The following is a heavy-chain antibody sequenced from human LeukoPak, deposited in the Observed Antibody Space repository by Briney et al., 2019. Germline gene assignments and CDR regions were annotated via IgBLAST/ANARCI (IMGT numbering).Heavy chain of an antibody. D-gene: IGHD3-10*01. J-gene: IGHJ4*02. CDR3: ARLMVRGVDYYVDY. V-gene: IGHV3-21*01. CDR1: GFTFSSYS. CDR2: ISSSSSYI. Sequence: GGSLRLSCAASGFTFSSYSMNWVRQAPGKGLEWVSSISSSSSYIYYADSVKGRFTISRDNAKNSLYLQMNSLRAEDTAVYYCARLMVRGVDYYVDYWGQGTLVTVSS.